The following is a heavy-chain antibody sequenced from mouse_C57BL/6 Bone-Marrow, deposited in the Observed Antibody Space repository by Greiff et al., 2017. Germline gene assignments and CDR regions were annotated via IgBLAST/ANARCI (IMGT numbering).Heavy chain of an antibody. CDR3: ARDGYYVPWYFDV. D-gene: IGHD2-3*01. Sequence: VQLQQPGTELVKPGASVQMSCKASGYTFTSYWITWVKQRPGQGLEWIGDIYPGSGSTNYNEKFKSKATLTVDTSSSTAYMQLSSLTSEDSAVYCCARDGYYVPWYFDVWGTGTTVTVSS. CDR1: GYTFTSYW. V-gene: IGHV1-55*01. CDR2: IYPGSGST. J-gene: IGHJ1*03.